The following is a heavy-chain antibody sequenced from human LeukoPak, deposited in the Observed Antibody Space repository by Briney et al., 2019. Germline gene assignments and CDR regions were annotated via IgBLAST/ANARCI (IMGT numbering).Heavy chain of an antibody. CDR3: ASAIVGATYYYYYIDV. Sequence: GASVQISCRASGCTFSSHSISWVRQAPGQGRDWMGWINPNRGNTGYAQKFQDRVIMTRNTSISTAYMELSSLRSEDTDVPYCASAIVGATYYYYYIDVWGKGITVIVS. CDR1: GCTFSSHS. J-gene: IGHJ6*03. V-gene: IGHV1-8*02. CDR2: INPNRGNT. D-gene: IGHD1-26*01.